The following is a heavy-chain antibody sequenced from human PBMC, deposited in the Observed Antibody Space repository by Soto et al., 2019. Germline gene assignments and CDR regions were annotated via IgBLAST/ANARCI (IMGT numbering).Heavy chain of an antibody. CDR3: ATTGYFFGSGRL. V-gene: IGHV4-59*01. CDR2: IYSSGAT. J-gene: IGHJ4*02. CDR1: GGAISRYD. D-gene: IGHD3-10*01. Sequence: SETLSLTCTVSGGAISRYDWSWIRQAPGKKLEWIGYIYSSGATNYNPSLKSRVTMSRDTSKNQFSLKLSSVTTADTAVYYCATTGYFFGSGRLWGQGTLVTVSS.